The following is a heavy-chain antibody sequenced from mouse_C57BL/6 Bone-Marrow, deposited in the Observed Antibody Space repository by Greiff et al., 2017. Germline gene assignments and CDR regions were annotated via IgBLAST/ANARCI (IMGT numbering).Heavy chain of an antibody. CDR2: SYPRDGST. CDR1: GYTFTSYD. CDR3: ARLEFDGSSGDWYFDV. D-gene: IGHD1-1*01. J-gene: IGHJ1*03. Sequence: VKLVESGPELVKPGASVKLSCKASGYTFTSYDINWVKQRPGQGLEWIGWSYPRDGSTKYNEKFKGKATLTVDTSSSTAYMELHSLTSEASAVYFCARLEFDGSSGDWYFDVWGTGTTVTVSS. V-gene: IGHV1-85*01.